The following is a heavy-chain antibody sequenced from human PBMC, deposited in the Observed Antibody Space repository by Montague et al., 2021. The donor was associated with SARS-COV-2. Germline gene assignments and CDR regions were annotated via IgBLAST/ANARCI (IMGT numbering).Heavy chain of an antibody. CDR2: ISHTEST. CDR3: ARSVQFAYGLDV. CDR1: SGSISNYY. J-gene: IGHJ6*02. V-gene: IGHV4-59*08. D-gene: IGHD3-16*01. Sequence: SETLSLTCTVSSGSISNYYWSWIRQPPGKGLEWIGFISHTESTNYNPSLESRVSISIDTSKSQFSLRVRSVTAADTAVNYCARSVQFAYGLDVWGQGTTVPISS.